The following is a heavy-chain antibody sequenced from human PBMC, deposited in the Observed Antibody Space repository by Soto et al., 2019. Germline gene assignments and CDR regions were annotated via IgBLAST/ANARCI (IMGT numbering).Heavy chain of an antibody. V-gene: IGHV4-39*01. J-gene: IGHJ5*02. Sequence: QLQLQESGPGLVKPSETLSLTCTVSGGSISSSSYYWGWIRQPPGKGLEWIGSIYYSGSTYYNPSLKSRVTLSVDTSKNQSSLKLSSVTAADTAVYYWARNSARPQLGWFDPWGQGTLVTVSS. CDR2: IYYSGST. D-gene: IGHD6-6*01. CDR1: GGSISSSSYY. CDR3: ARNSARPQLGWFDP.